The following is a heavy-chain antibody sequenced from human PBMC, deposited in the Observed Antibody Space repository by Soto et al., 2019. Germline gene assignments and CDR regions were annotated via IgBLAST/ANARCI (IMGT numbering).Heavy chain of an antibody. D-gene: IGHD5-18*01. Sequence: GGSLRLSCAASGFTFSSYGMHWVRQAPGKGLEWVAVISYDGSNKYYADSVKGRFTISRDNSKNTLYLQMNSLRAEDTAVYYCANGLGNDEIQLWSNNYPLFDYWGQGTLVTVSS. CDR3: ANGLGNDEIQLWSNNYPLFDY. CDR2: ISYDGSNK. V-gene: IGHV3-30*18. CDR1: GFTFSSYG. J-gene: IGHJ4*02.